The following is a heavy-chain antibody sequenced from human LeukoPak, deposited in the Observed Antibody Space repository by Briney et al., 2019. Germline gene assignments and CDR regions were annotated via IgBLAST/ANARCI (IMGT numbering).Heavy chain of an antibody. V-gene: IGHV1-69*01. CDR2: IIPIFGSA. CDR3: ASGTYDSSGYYFFYYYYGMDV. CDR1: GGTFSSYA. D-gene: IGHD3-22*01. Sequence: GASVKVSCKASGGTFSSYAISWVRQAPGQGLDWMGGIIPIFGSANYAQKFQGRVTITADESTSTDYMDLSSLRSEDTAVYYCASGTYDSSGYYFFYYYYGMDVWGQGTTVTVSS. J-gene: IGHJ6*02.